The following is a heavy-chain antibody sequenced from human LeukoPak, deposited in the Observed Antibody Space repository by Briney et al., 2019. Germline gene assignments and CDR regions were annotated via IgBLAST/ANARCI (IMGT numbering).Heavy chain of an antibody. CDR2: IKQDGSEK. CDR1: GFTFSNYW. CDR3: ARNQRRLDY. J-gene: IGHJ4*02. D-gene: IGHD1-14*01. Sequence: GGSLRLSCAASGFTFSNYWMTWVREAPGEGVELVANIKQDGSEKYYVDSVKGRFTISRDNAKNSLYLQMNSLRAEDAAVYYCARNQRRLDYWGQGTLVTVSS. V-gene: IGHV3-7*01.